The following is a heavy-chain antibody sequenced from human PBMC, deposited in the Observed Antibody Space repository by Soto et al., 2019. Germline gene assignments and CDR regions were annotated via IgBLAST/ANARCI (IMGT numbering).Heavy chain of an antibody. J-gene: IGHJ4*02. Sequence: GGSLRLSCTTSGFTFGDYALSWVRQAPGKGLEWVGFIRRNAYGGTTDYAASVKGRFTISRDDSKSIAYLQMNSLRTEDTALYYCTRASSLDFDFWGQGTLVTVSS. V-gene: IGHV3-49*04. CDR2: IRRNAYGGTT. D-gene: IGHD3-16*01. CDR1: GFTFGDYA. CDR3: TRASSLDFDF.